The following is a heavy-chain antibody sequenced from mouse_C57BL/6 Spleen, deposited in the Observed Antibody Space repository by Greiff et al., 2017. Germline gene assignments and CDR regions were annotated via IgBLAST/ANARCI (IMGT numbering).Heavy chain of an antibody. Sequence: VQRVESGPELVKPGASVKLSCKASGYTFTSYDINWVKQRPGQGLEWIGWIYPRDGSTKYNEKFKGKATLTVDTSSSTAYMELHSLTSEDSAVYFCARYDLLLPHWYFDVWGTGTTVTVSS. CDR1: GYTFTSYD. D-gene: IGHD1-1*01. J-gene: IGHJ1*03. CDR3: ARYDLLLPHWYFDV. CDR2: IYPRDGST. V-gene: IGHV1-85*01.